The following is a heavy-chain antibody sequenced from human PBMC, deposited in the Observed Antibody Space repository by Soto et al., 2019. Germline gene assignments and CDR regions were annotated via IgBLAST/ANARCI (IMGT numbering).Heavy chain of an antibody. CDR2: INHSGRT. CDR3: TRAGVVGATALDY. J-gene: IGHJ4*02. V-gene: IGHV4-34*01. Sequence: SETLSLTCAVYGGSFSDYYWSWIRQAPGKGLEWIGEINHSGRTKYNPSLKSRLTISIDTSKNQFSLKLSSVTAADTAVYYCTRAGVVGATALDYWVQGTLVTVSS. D-gene: IGHD1-26*01. CDR1: GGSFSDYY.